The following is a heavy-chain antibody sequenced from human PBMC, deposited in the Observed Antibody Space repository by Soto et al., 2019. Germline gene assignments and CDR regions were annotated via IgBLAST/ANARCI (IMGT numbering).Heavy chain of an antibody. V-gene: IGHV4-59*01. CDR2: ISSSGNT. Sequence: PXETLSLTCTVADGSISNFYWSWIRQPPGKGLEWIGYISSSGNTNYNPSLKSRASISVDTSKNQFSLNLTSVTAADTAVYYCARAPMVLTRSYFDYWGQGTPVTVS. J-gene: IGHJ4*02. CDR1: DGSISNFY. CDR3: ARAPMVLTRSYFDY. D-gene: IGHD3-22*01.